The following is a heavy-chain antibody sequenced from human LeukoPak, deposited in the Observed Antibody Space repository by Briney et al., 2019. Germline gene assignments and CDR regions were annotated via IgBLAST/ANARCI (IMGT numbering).Heavy chain of an antibody. J-gene: IGHJ6*03. CDR2: ISSSSSYI. D-gene: IGHD3-22*01. V-gene: IGHV3-21*01. Sequence: GGSLRLSCVASGFTFSSHGMSWVRQAPGKGLEWVSSISSSSSYIYYADSGKGRFTVARDNAKNSLFLQMNRLRAEDTAVYYCARVDDNYYYYYMDVWGKGTTVTVSS. CDR1: GFTFSSHG. CDR3: ARVDDNYYYYYMDV.